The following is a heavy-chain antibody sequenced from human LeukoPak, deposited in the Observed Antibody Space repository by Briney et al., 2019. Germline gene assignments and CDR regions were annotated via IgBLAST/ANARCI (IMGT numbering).Heavy chain of an antibody. J-gene: IGHJ6*03. CDR1: GGPIGTHY. V-gene: IGHV4-59*11. CDR2: NDYSGST. CDR3: ARGATFRGTYYMDV. D-gene: IGHD3-10*01. Sequence: SETLSLTCIVSGGPIGTHYWSWSRQPPGKGLEWIGYNDYSGSTNYNPSLKSRVTISVDTSKNQFSLKLNSVTAADTAVYYCARGATFRGTYYMDVWGKGTTVTVSS.